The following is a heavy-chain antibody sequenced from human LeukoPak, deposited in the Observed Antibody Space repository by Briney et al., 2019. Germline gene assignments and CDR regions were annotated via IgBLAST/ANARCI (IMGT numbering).Heavy chain of an antibody. D-gene: IGHD6-13*01. CDR2: ISAYNGNT. V-gene: IGHV1-18*01. CDR1: GYTFTSYG. J-gene: IGHJ6*02. CDR3: ARDQWVAAAGMGYYYYYGMDV. Sequence: ASVKVSCKASGYTFTSYGISWVRQAPGQGLEWMGWISAYNGNTNYAQKLQGRATMTTDTSTSTAYMELRSLRSDDTAVYYCARDQWVAAAGMGYYYYYGMDVWGQGTTVTVSS.